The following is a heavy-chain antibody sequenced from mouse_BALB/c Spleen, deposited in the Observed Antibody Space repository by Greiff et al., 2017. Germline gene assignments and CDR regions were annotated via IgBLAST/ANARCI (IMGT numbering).Heavy chain of an antibody. CDR1: GYSITSGYY. CDR3: ATDYYGSPIDY. V-gene: IGHV3-6*02. Sequence: VQLKESGPGLVKPSQSLSLTCSVTGYSITSGYYWHWIRQFPGNKLEWMGYISYDGSNNYNPSLKNRISITRDTSKNQFFLKLNSVTTEDTATYYCATDYYGSPIDYWGQGTTLTVSS. D-gene: IGHD1-1*01. CDR2: ISYDGSN. J-gene: IGHJ2*01.